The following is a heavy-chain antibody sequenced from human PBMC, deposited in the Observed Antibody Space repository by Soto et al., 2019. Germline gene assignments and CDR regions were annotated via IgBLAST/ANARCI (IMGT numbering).Heavy chain of an antibody. CDR3: ASFVDTARGPQSQNWFDP. V-gene: IGHV4-39*01. D-gene: IGHD5-18*01. CDR2: IYYSGST. J-gene: IGHJ5*02. CDR1: GGSISSSSYY. Sequence: PSETLSLTCTVSGGSISSSSYYWGWIRQPPGKGLEWIGSIYYSGSTYYNPSLKSRVTISVDTSKNQFSLKLSSVTAADTTVYYCASFVDTARGPQSQNWFDPWGQGTLVTVSS.